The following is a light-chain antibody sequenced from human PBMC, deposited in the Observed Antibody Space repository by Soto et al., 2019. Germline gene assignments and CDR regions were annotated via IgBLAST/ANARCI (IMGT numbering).Light chain of an antibody. CDR3: QQYNSFSAGT. Sequence: DIQMTQSPSTLSASVGDRVTITCRASQSIDTWLAWYQQKPGRVPNLLIYKASTLESGVPSRFSGSGSGTEFTLTIRSLQPDDVGTYYCQQYNSFSAGTFGQGTKVEIK. J-gene: IGKJ1*01. V-gene: IGKV1-5*03. CDR1: QSIDTW. CDR2: KAS.